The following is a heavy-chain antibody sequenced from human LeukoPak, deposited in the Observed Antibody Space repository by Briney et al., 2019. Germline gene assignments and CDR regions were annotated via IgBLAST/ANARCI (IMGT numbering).Heavy chain of an antibody. D-gene: IGHD5-24*01. Sequence: SETLSLTCTVSGDSISSYYWNWIRQPPGKGLEWIGYIYYSGSTNYNPSLKSRVTISVDTSKNQFSLKLSSVTAADTAVYYCARGDGYNYSFDYWGQGTLVTVSS. CDR3: ARGDGYNYSFDY. CDR1: GDSISSYY. V-gene: IGHV4-59*01. CDR2: IYYSGST. J-gene: IGHJ4*02.